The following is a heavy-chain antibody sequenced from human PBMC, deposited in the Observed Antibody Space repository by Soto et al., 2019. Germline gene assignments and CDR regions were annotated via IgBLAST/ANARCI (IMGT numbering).Heavy chain of an antibody. CDR2: IIPIFGTA. J-gene: IGHJ4*02. D-gene: IGHD6-19*01. CDR1: GGTFSSYA. V-gene: IGHV1-69*13. Sequence: SVKVSCKASGGTFSSYAISWVRQAPGQGLEWMGGIIPIFGTANYAQKFQGRVTITADESTSTAYMELSSLRSEDTAVYYCARETGYSAVTGYYFDYWGQGTLVTVSS. CDR3: ARETGYSAVTGYYFDY.